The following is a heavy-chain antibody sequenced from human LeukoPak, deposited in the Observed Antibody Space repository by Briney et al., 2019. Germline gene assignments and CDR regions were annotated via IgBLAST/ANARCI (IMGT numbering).Heavy chain of an antibody. D-gene: IGHD3-22*01. J-gene: IGHJ4*02. V-gene: IGHV3-43*02. Sequence: TGGSLRLSCAASGFTFDDYAMHWVRQAPGKGLEWVSLISGDGGSTYYADSVKGRFTISRDNSKNTLYLQMNSLRAEDTAVYYCAKARATYLYDTSGYSALDYWGQGTLVTVSS. CDR2: ISGDGGST. CDR1: GFTFDDYA. CDR3: AKARATYLYDTSGYSALDY.